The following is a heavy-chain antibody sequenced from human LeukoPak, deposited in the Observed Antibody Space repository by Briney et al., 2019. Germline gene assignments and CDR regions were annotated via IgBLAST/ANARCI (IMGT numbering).Heavy chain of an antibody. CDR1: GYNFATYW. V-gene: IGHV5-51*01. CDR3: ARRGDSDFRID. Sequence: GESLKISCKGFGYNFATYWIGWVRQMPGKGLEWMGIIYPDDSDTRYSPSFQGQVTISADKSISTAYLQWNSLEASDSAIYYCARRGDSDFRIDWGQGTLVTVSS. D-gene: IGHD2-21*02. CDR2: IYPDDSDT. J-gene: IGHJ4*02.